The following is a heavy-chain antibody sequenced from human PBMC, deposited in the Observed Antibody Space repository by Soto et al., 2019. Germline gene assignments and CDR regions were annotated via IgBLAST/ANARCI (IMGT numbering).Heavy chain of an antibody. CDR2: TYYRSNWRH. CDR3: ARGVAGSGFDL. D-gene: IGHD6-19*01. Sequence: SQTLSLTCAISGASVSSITAAWNWIRSSPSRGLEWLGRTYYRSNWRHDYAVSVKSRITVNPDTSKNHFSLQLNSVTPDDTAVYYCARGVAGSGFDLWGQGTLVTVSS. CDR1: GASVSSITAA. J-gene: IGHJ4*02. V-gene: IGHV6-1*01.